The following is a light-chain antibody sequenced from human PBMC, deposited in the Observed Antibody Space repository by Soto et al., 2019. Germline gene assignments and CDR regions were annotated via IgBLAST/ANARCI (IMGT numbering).Light chain of an antibody. CDR2: DVS. V-gene: IGLV2-14*01. J-gene: IGLJ2*01. CDR3: SSYTGSSTYVV. Sequence: QSVLTQPASVSGSPGQSITISCTGTSSDVGGYNYVSWYQQHPGKAPKLMIYDVSNRPSGVSNRFSGSKSANTASLTISGXXAEDEAXXYCSSYTGSSTYVVFGGGTKVTVL. CDR1: SSDVGGYNY.